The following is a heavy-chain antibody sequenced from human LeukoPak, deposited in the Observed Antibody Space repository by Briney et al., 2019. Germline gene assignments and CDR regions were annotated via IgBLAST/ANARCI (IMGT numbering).Heavy chain of an antibody. Sequence: ASVKVSCKTSGYNFNRYTITWVRQAPGQGLEWMGWVSTSNGDTNYAENFQGRLTMTTETVTKTACMELRRLRSGDTAIYFCARVSDTSMVTPGFDSWGQGTLVTVSS. CDR2: VSTSNGDT. J-gene: IGHJ4*02. D-gene: IGHD5-18*01. V-gene: IGHV1-18*01. CDR1: GYNFNRYT. CDR3: ARVSDTSMVTPGFDS.